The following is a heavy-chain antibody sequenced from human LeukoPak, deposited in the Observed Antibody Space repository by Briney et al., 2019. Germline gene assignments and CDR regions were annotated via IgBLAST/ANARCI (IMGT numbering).Heavy chain of an antibody. Sequence: PGGSLSLSFAASGFTFSSYSMNWFRQAPGKGREWVSYISSSSSTIYYADSVKGRFTISRDNAKNSLYLQMNSLRDEDTAVYYCARVVTTFVAGDYWGQGTLVTVSS. CDR1: GFTFSSYS. CDR2: ISSSSSTI. D-gene: IGHD3-16*01. J-gene: IGHJ4*02. V-gene: IGHV3-48*02. CDR3: ARVVTTFVAGDY.